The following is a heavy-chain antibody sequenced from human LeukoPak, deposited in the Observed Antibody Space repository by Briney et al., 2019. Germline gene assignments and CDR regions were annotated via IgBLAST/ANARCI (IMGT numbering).Heavy chain of an antibody. J-gene: IGHJ4*02. CDR3: ARDPLRYCSSTSCYSYYFDY. CDR1: GFTFSSYA. Sequence: GGSLRLSCAASGFTFSSYAMSWVRQAPGKGLEWVANIKQDGSEKYYVDSVKGRFTVSRDNAKNSLYLQMNSLRAEDTAVYYCARDPLRYCSSTSCYSYYFDYWGQGTLVTVSS. CDR2: IKQDGSEK. D-gene: IGHD2-2*01. V-gene: IGHV3-7*01.